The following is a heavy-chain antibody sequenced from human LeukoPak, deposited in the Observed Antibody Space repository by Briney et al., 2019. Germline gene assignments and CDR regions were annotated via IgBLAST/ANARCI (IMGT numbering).Heavy chain of an antibody. CDR3: ARGGDYYDSENDY. D-gene: IGHD3-22*01. CDR2: INSDGSST. V-gene: IGHV3-74*01. J-gene: IGHJ4*02. CDR1: KFTFSNYA. Sequence: GGSLRLSCAASKFTFSNYAMTWVRQAPGKGLEWVSRINSDGSSTSYADSVKGRFTISRDNAKNTLYLQMNSLRAEDTAVYYCARGGDYYDSENDYWGQGTLVTVSS.